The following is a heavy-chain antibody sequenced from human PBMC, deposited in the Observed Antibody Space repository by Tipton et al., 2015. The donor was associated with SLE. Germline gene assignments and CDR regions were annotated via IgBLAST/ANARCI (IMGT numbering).Heavy chain of an antibody. J-gene: IGHJ4*02. D-gene: IGHD1-1*01. CDR2: IKSKTDGGTT. CDR1: GFTFSNAW. CDR3: AKGTTDIDW. Sequence: QLVQSGGGLVKPGGSLRLSCAASGFTFSNAWMSWVRQAPGKGLEWVGRIKSKTDGGTTDYAAPVKGRFTISRDDSKNTLYLQMNSLRDEDTAFYYCAKGTTDIDWWGQGTLVTVSS. V-gene: IGHV3-15*01.